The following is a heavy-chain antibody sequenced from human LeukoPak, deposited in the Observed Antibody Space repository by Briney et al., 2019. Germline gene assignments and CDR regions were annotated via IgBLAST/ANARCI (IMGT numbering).Heavy chain of an antibody. CDR1: GFTFSSYG. CDR2: ISYDGSNK. D-gene: IGHD3-22*01. J-gene: IGHJ6*02. Sequence: GGSLRLSCAASGFTFSSYGMHWVRQAPGKGLEWVAVISYDGSNKYYADSVKGRFTISRDNSKYTLYLQMNSLRAEDTAVYYCAKGITMIVVVIPGMDVWGQGTTVTVSS. V-gene: IGHV3-30*18. CDR3: AKGITMIVVVIPGMDV.